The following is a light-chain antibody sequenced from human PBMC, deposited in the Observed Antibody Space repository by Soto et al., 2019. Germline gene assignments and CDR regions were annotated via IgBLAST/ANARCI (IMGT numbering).Light chain of an antibody. V-gene: IGKV3-20*01. J-gene: IGKJ1*01. Sequence: EIVLTQSPGTLSLSPGERATLSCRASQSVPANYLAWYRQKPGQAPRLLIYGASSRATGIPDRFSGSRSGTDFTLTISSLEPEDFAVYYCLQYGIPLWTFGQGTKVEIK. CDR2: GAS. CDR3: LQYGIPLWT. CDR1: QSVPANY.